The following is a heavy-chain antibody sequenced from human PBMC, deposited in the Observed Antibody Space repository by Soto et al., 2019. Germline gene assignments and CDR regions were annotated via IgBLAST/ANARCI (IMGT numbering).Heavy chain of an antibody. CDR2: IKNKANSYTT. V-gene: IGHV3-72*01. CDR1: GFIFSDHY. Sequence: EVKLVESGGGLVQPGGSLRLSCVTSGFIFSDHYLDWVRQAPGKGLDWVGRIKNKANSYTTEYAPSVKGRFTISRDDAKSSLYLQMNSLKIEDTATYYCIWGTPFLAWGQGTLVTVSS. CDR3: IWGTPFLA. D-gene: IGHD3-16*01. J-gene: IGHJ5*02.